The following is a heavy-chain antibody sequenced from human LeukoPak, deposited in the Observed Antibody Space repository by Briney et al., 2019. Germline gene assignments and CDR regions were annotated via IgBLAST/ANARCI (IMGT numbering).Heavy chain of an antibody. CDR2: NKTDGRTT. J-gene: IGHJ1*01. V-gene: IGHV3-74*01. CDR1: GMTFSDHW. Sequence: GGSLRLSCAASGMTFSDHWMHWVRQVPGKGLVWVSLNKTDGRTTIYADSVKGRFTISRDNGKSTLYLQMNSLRAEDTAIYYCTTGPSYGYEWWGQGTVVTVSS. CDR3: TTGPSYGYEW. D-gene: IGHD3-16*01.